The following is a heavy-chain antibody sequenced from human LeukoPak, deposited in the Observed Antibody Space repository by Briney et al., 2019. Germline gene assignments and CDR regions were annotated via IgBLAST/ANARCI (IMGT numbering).Heavy chain of an antibody. D-gene: IGHD2-2*01. CDR1: GYTFTDYY. V-gene: IGHV1-69-2*01. J-gene: IGHJ3*02. CDR2: VDPEDGET. Sequence: ASVKVSCKVSGYTFTDYYMHWVQQAPGKGLEWMGLVDPEDGETIYAEKFQGRVTITADTSTDTAYMELSSLRSGDTAVYYCATDLVVVPAAMRAFDIWGQGTMVTVSS. CDR3: ATDLVVVPAAMRAFDI.